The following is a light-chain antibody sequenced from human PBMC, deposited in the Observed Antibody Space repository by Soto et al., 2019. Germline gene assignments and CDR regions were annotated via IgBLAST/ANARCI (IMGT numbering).Light chain of an antibody. CDR2: GAS. CDR3: QQYNNCPLT. CDR1: QSVSSN. V-gene: IGKV3-15*01. Sequence: EIVMTQSPATPSVSPGERATLSCRASQSVSSNSAWYQQKPGQAPRLLIYGASTRATGIPARFSGSGSGTEFTLTISSLQSEDFAVYYCQQYNNCPLTFGGGTKVEIK. J-gene: IGKJ4*01.